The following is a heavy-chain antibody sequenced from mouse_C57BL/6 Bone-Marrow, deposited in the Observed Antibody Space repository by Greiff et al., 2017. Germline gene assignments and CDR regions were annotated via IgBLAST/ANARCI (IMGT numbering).Heavy chain of an antibody. D-gene: IGHD1-1*01. CDR2: IYPGDGDT. J-gene: IGHJ2*01. Sequence: LVESGAELVKPGASVKISCKASGYAFSSYWMNWVKQRPGKGLEWIGQIYPGDGDTNYNGKFKGKATLTADKSSSTAYMQLSSLTSEDSAVYFCARSDGSSFFDYWGQGTTLTVSS. CDR1: GYAFSSYW. V-gene: IGHV1-80*01. CDR3: ARSDGSSFFDY.